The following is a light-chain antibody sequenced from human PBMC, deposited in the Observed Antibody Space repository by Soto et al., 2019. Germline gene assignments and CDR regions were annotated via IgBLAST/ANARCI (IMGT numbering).Light chain of an antibody. CDR2: GAS. Sequence: EIVMTQSPATLSVSPGERATLSCRASQSVSSNLAWYQQKPGKAPRLLIYGASTRTTGIPARFSGSVSGTEFTLTISGLQSEDFAVYCCQQYNNLPPWTFGQGPKVEIK. CDR1: QSVSSN. CDR3: QQYNNLPPWT. V-gene: IGKV3-15*01. J-gene: IGKJ1*01.